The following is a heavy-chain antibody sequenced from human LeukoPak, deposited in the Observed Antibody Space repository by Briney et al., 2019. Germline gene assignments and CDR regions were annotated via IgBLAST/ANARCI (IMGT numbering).Heavy chain of an antibody. Sequence: VSVKVSCKASGYTFTGYYLHWVRQAPGQGLEWMGWIMPNSGGTHYAQKFQGRVTLARDTSISTVYMELTTLKSDDTAVYYCARDFKVADFDFWGQGTLVTVSS. J-gene: IGHJ4*02. CDR3: ARDFKVADFDF. CDR2: IMPNSGGT. CDR1: GYTFTGYY. D-gene: IGHD6-19*01. V-gene: IGHV1-2*02.